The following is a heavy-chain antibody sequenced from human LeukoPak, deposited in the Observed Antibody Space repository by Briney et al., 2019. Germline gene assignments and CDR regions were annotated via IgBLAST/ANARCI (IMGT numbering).Heavy chain of an antibody. D-gene: IGHD3-3*01. J-gene: IGHJ4*02. V-gene: IGHV1-18*01. Sequence: GASVKVSCKASGYTFTSYGISWVRQAPGQGLEWMGWISAYNGNTNYAQKLQGRVTMTTDTSTSAAYMELRSLRSDDTAVYYCARDGYDFWSGYYTGYWGQGTLVTVSS. CDR1: GYTFTSYG. CDR3: ARDGYDFWSGYYTGY. CDR2: ISAYNGNT.